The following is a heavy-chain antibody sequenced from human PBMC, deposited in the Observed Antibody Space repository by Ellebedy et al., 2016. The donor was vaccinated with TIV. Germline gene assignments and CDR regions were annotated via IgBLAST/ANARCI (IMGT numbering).Heavy chain of an antibody. D-gene: IGHD4-17*01. CDR1: GYTFTNYY. V-gene: IGHV1-69*13. Sequence: ASVKVSCKASGYTFTNYYMHWVRQAPGQGLEWMGGIIPIFGTANYAQKFQGRVTITADESTSTAYMELSSLRSEDTAVYYCASRYGDYLTGDDYWGQGTLVTVSS. J-gene: IGHJ4*02. CDR2: IIPIFGTA. CDR3: ASRYGDYLTGDDY.